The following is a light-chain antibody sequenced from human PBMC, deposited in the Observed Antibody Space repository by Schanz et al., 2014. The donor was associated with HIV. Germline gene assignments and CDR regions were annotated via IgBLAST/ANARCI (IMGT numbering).Light chain of an antibody. CDR2: DVR. CDR1: NNDVGFYDS. J-gene: IGLJ2*01. CDR3: SSYTSSSTLV. V-gene: IGLV2-14*03. Sequence: QSALTQPASVSGSPGQSITISCTGTNNDVGFYDSVAWYQQHPGQAPKVVIYDVRSRPSGVSDRFSGSKSGNTASLTISGLQAEDEADYYCSSYTSSSTLVFGGGTKLTVL.